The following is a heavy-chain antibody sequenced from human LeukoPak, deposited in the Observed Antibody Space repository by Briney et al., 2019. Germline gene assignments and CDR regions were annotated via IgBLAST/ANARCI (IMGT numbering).Heavy chain of an antibody. D-gene: IGHD3-9*01. CDR1: GYTFTGYS. V-gene: IGHV1-2*02. CDR3: ARGGPLLRYFAWSQFDY. CDR2: INPNSGGT. J-gene: IGHJ4*02. Sequence: ASVKVSCKASGYTFTGYSMQWVRQTPEQGLEWIGWINPNSGGTNYVQKFQGRVTMTRDTSISTAYMELSRLRSDDTAVYYCARGGPLLRYFAWSQFDYWGQGTLVTVSS.